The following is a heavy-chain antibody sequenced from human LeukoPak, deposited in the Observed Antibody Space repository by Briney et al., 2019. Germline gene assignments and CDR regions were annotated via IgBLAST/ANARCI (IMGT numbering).Heavy chain of an antibody. Sequence: GGSLRLSCAASGFTFSSCSMNWVRQAPGKGLEWVSYVSSDSTTIQYADSVKGRFTISRDYAKNSLNLQMNSLKAEDTALYYCTRDGGWRDDYWGEGTLVTVSS. CDR1: GFTFSSCS. J-gene: IGHJ4*02. CDR3: TRDGGWRDDY. D-gene: IGHD3-16*01. V-gene: IGHV3-48*01. CDR2: VSSDSTTI.